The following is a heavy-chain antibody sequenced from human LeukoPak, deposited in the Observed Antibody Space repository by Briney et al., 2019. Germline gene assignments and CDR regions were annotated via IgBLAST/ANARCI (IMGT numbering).Heavy chain of an antibody. D-gene: IGHD3-22*01. Sequence: AGGSLRLSCAASGFTFDDYAMHWVRQAPGKGLEWVSGINWNSGSVDYADSVNSVKGRFTISRDNAKNSLYLQMNSLRAEDTALYYCAKDTAYDSSGLFDYWGQGTLVTVPS. CDR2: INWNSGSV. CDR3: AKDTAYDSSGLFDY. J-gene: IGHJ4*02. CDR1: GFTFDDYA. V-gene: IGHV3-9*01.